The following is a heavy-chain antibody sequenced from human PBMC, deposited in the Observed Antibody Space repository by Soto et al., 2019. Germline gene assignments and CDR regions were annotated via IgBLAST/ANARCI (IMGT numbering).Heavy chain of an antibody. J-gene: IGHJ6*02. CDR3: TRDVAVFTHYHGMDV. CDR2: ICAYNGNT. Sequence: QVQLVPSGAEVKKPGASVKVSCKASGYTFTSYGISCVRQAPGLGLEWMGWICAYNGNTNYAQKLQGRVTMPTDTYTNTAYMELRSLRSDDTAVYYCTRDVAVFTHYHGMDVWGQGTTVTVSS. CDR1: GYTFTSYG. V-gene: IGHV1-18*01. D-gene: IGHD2-15*01.